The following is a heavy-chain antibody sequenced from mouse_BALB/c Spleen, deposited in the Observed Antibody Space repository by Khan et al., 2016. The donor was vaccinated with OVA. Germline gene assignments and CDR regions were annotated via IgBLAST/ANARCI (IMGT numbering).Heavy chain of an antibody. CDR1: GYSITNNYA. CDR3: ARGNYYGYYFDY. Sequence: VQLKESGPGLVKPSQSLSLTCTVTGYSITNNYAWNWIRQFPGNKLEWMGYISYSGSTNYNPSLKSRISITRAKSKNQFFLQLNSVTTEDTATYDCARGNYYGYYFDYWGQGTTLTGAS. D-gene: IGHD1-1*01. J-gene: IGHJ2*01. V-gene: IGHV3-2*02. CDR2: ISYSGST.